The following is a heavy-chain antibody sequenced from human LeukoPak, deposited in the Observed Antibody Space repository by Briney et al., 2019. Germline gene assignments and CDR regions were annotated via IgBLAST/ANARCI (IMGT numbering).Heavy chain of an antibody. CDR1: GFTFSSYW. D-gene: IGHD5-12*01. CDR2: IKQDGSEK. J-gene: IGHJ4*02. V-gene: IGHV3-7*03. CDR3: AREGDSGYDSFFDY. Sequence: GGSLRLSCAASGFTFSSYWMSWVRQAPGKGLEWVANIKQDGSEKFYVDSVRGRFTISRDNAKNSLYLQMNSLRAEDRAVYYFAREGDSGYDSFFDYWGQGTLVTVSS.